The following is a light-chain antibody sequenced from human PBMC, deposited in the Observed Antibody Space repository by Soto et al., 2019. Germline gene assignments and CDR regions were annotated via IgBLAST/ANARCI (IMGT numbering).Light chain of an antibody. J-gene: IGKJ5*01. CDR3: QQRYAWPPIT. V-gene: IGKV3-11*01. CDR1: RSVRSS. CDR2: DAS. Sequence: EIVLTQSPATLSLSPGERATLSCRASRSVRSSLAWYQQKPGQAPRLLIYDASNRAAGIPARFSGSGSETDFTLAISNLETEDLAVYYCQQRYAWPPITFGQGTRLDIK.